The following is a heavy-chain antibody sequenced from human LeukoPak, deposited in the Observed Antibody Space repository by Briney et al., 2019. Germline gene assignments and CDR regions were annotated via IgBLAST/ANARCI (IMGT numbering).Heavy chain of an antibody. CDR2: IKEDGSEK. V-gene: IGHV3-7*01. CDR1: AFTFCRYW. CDR3: ARGGFTSSWYISRDY. J-gene: IGHJ4*02. D-gene: IGHD6-13*01. Sequence: GGSLRLSCVPSAFTFCRYWMTCVRQAPGKGLEWVANIKEDGSEKYYVDSVKGRFTISRDNAKNSLYLQMSSLRPEDTAVYYCARGGFTSSWYISRDYWGQGTLVTVSS.